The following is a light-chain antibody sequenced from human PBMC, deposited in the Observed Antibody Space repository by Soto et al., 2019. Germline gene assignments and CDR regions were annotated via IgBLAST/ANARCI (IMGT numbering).Light chain of an antibody. CDR2: KAS. V-gene: IGKV1-5*03. J-gene: IGKJ1*01. CDR3: QQYNNWPPWT. CDR1: QNIRSR. Sequence: DFQMTQSPSTLSASVGDRVTITCRASQNIRSRLAWFQQKPGKAPKLLIYKASTLKSGVPSRFSGSGSGTEFTLTISSLQPDDFATYYCQQYNNWPPWTFGQGTKVDIK.